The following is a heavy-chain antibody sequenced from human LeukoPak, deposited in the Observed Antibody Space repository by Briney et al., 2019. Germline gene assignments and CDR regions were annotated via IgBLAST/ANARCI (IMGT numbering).Heavy chain of an antibody. CDR3: ARAAMVRGEYYYYYYMDV. V-gene: IGHV4-39*07. CDR1: GGSISSSSYY. D-gene: IGHD5-18*01. CDR2: IYYSGST. Sequence: SETLSLTCTVSGGSISSSSYYWGWIRQPPGKGLEWIGSIYYSGSTYYNPSLKSRVTISVDTSKNQFSLKLSSVTAADTAVYYCARAAMVRGEYYYYYYMDVWGKGTTVTISS. J-gene: IGHJ6*03.